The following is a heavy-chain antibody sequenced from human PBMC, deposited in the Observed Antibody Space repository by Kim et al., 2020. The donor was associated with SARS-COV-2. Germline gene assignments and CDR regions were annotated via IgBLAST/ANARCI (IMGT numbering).Heavy chain of an antibody. D-gene: IGHD2-15*01. CDR3: ARGTTVVTDTRVYYYYYYGMDV. J-gene: IGHJ6*02. CDR1: GGTFSSYA. CDR2: IIPIFGTA. Sequence: SVKVSCKASGGTFSSYAISWVRQAPGQGLEWMGGIIPIFGTANYAQKFQGRVTITADESTSTAYMELSSLRSEDTAVYYCARGTTVVTDTRVYYYYYYGMDVWVQGTTVTVSS. V-gene: IGHV1-69*13.